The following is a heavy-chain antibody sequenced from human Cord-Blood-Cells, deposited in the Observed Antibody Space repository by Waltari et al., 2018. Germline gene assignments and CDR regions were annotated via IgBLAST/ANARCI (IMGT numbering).Heavy chain of an antibody. J-gene: IGHJ4*02. CDR1: GFTFSSYA. CDR3: AKGSSSFLFDY. V-gene: IGHV3-23*01. D-gene: IGHD6-13*01. CDR2: ISGSGGIT. Sequence: EVQLLESGGGLVQPGGSLRLSCAASGFTFSSYAMRWVRQARGKGLDVVSAISGSGGITYYADSVKGRFTISRDNSKNTLYLQMNSLRAEDTAVYYCAKGSSSFLFDYWGQGTLVTVSS.